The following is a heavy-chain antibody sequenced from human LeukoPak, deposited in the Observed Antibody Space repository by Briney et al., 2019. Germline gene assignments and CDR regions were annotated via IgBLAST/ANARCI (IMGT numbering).Heavy chain of an antibody. Sequence: PGGSLRLSCVVSGLTFSDYGMHWVRQAPGKGLEWVAFIWNEGSKEYYADSVKGRFTISRDNSKNTLSLQMNSLRAEDTAVYYCAKDAHQGSWSSGSLDSSGQGSLVTASS. CDR1: GLTFSDYG. CDR3: AKDAHQGSWSSGSLDS. J-gene: IGHJ5*01. V-gene: IGHV3-30*02. D-gene: IGHD3-10*01. CDR2: IWNEGSKE.